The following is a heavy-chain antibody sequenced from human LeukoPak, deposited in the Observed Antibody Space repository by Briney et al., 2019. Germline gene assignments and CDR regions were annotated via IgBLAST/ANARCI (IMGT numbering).Heavy chain of an antibody. CDR1: GFTFSDYY. J-gene: IGHJ4*02. D-gene: IGHD1-1*01. CDR2: ISRGGSTI. CDR3: ARDKDLELDY. V-gene: IGHV3-11*01. Sequence: GGSLRLSCAASGFTFSDYYMTWIRQAPGKGLEWVSYISRGGSTIYYADSVKGRFTISRDNAKNSLYLQMNSLRGEDAAVYYCARDKDLELDYWGQGTLVTVSS.